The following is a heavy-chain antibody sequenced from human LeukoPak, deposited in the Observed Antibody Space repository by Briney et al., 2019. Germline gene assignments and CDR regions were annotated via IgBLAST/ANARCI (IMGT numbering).Heavy chain of an antibody. Sequence: ASVKVSCKASGYTFTSYDINWVRQATGQGLEWMGWMNPNSGNTGYAQKFQGRVTMTTDTSTSTAYMELRSLRSDDTAVYYCARDPYYDFWILDYWGQGTLVTVSS. J-gene: IGHJ4*02. CDR2: MNPNSGNT. CDR3: ARDPYYDFWILDY. V-gene: IGHV1-8*02. CDR1: GYTFTSYD. D-gene: IGHD3-3*01.